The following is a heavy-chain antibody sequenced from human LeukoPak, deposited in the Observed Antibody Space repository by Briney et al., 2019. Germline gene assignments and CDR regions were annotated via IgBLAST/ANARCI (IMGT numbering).Heavy chain of an antibody. V-gene: IGHV3-13*04. Sequence: GGSLRLSCAASGFTFSSYDMHWVRQATGKGLEWVSAIGTAGDTYYPGSVKGRFTISRDNSKNTLYLQMSSLRAEDTAVYYCVKNGEYYDFWSGYYPPRGYYFDYWGQGTLVTVSS. CDR2: IGTAGDT. CDR3: VKNGEYYDFWSGYYPPRGYYFDY. CDR1: GFTFSSYD. J-gene: IGHJ4*02. D-gene: IGHD3-3*01.